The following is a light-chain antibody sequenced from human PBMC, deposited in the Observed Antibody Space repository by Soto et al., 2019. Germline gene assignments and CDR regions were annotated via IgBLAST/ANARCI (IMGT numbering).Light chain of an antibody. CDR2: KNN. CDR3: AAWDDSLSGPGV. Sequence: VLTQPPSASGTPGQRVTISCSGSSSNIGNFYVYWYQQLPGTAPKLLIYKNNQRPLGVPDRFSGSKSGTSASLAISGLRSEDEADYYCAAWDDSLSGPGVFGGGTQLTVL. CDR1: SSNIGNFY. V-gene: IGLV1-47*01. J-gene: IGLJ7*01.